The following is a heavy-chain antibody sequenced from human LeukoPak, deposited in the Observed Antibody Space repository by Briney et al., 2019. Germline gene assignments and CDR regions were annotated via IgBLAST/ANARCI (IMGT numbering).Heavy chain of an antibody. V-gene: IGHV3-30-3*01. D-gene: IGHD2-15*01. CDR2: ISYDGSNK. CDR1: GFTFSSYA. Sequence: PGGSLRLFCAASGFTFSSYAMHWVRQAPGKGLEWVAVISYDGSNKYYADSVKGRFTISRDNSKNTLYLQMNSLRAEDTAVYYCARENVVYFDYWGQGTLVTVSS. J-gene: IGHJ4*02. CDR3: ARENVVYFDY.